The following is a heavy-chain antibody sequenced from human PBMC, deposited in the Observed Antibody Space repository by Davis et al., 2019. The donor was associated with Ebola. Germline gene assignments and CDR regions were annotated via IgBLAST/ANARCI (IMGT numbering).Heavy chain of an antibody. V-gene: IGHV1-46*01. CDR1: GYTFTNYY. CDR2: INPSSGST. D-gene: IGHD4-17*01. Sequence: ASVKVSCKASGYTFTNYYLHWVRQAPGQGLEWMGMINPSSGSTSYAEKFQGRVTMTRDTSTSTVYMDLSSLRSEDTAVYYCARYGDHTYDCWGQGTLVTVSS. J-gene: IGHJ4*02. CDR3: ARYGDHTYDC.